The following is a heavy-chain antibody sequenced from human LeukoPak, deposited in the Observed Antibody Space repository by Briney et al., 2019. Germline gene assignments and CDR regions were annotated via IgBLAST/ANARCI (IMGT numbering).Heavy chain of an antibody. J-gene: IGHJ4*02. V-gene: IGHV3-30*18. CDR2: ISYDGSNK. CDR1: GFTFSSYG. CDR3: AKLRVAGGEYYFDY. D-gene: IGHD6-19*01. Sequence: TGGSLRLSCAASGFTFSSYGMHWVRQAPGKGLEWVAVISYDGSNKYYADSVKGRFTISRDNSKNTLYLQMNSLRAEDTAVYYCAKLRVAGGEYYFDYWGQGTLVTVSS.